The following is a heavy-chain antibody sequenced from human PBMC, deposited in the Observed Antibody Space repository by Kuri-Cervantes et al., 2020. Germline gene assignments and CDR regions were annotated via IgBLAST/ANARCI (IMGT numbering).Heavy chain of an antibody. CDR2: IYHSGST. Sequence: SETLSLTCTVSGYSISSGYYWGWIRQPPGKGLEWIGEIYHSGSTNYNPSLKSRVTISVDKSKNQFSLKLSSVTAADTAVYYCAREMTTVTTGGRAFDIWGQGTTVTVSS. D-gene: IGHD4-17*01. CDR3: AREMTTVTTGGRAFDI. J-gene: IGHJ3*02. CDR1: GYSISSGYY. V-gene: IGHV4-38-2*02.